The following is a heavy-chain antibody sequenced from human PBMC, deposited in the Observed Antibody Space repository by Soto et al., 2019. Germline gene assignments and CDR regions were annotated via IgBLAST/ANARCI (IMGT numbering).Heavy chain of an antibody. J-gene: IGHJ4*02. CDR3: ASAGGLLLDY. Sequence: QVQLGESGGGVVQPGRSLRLSCAASGFTFSSYAMHWVRQAPGKGLEWVAVIPYDGSNKYYADSVKGRFTISRDISKNTLYLQMNSLRAEDTAVYYCASAGGLLLDYWGQGTLVTVSS. CDR2: IPYDGSNK. V-gene: IGHV3-30-3*01. D-gene: IGHD2-15*01. CDR1: GFTFSSYA.